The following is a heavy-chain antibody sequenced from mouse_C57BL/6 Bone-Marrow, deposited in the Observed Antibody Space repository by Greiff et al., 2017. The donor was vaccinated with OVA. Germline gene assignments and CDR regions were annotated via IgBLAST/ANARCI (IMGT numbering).Heavy chain of an antibody. CDR2: ISSGSSTI. V-gene: IGHV5-17*01. Sequence: EVKVVESGGGLVKPGGSLKLSCAASGFTFSDYGMHWVRQAPEKGLEWVAYISSGSSTIYYADTVKGRFTISRDNAKNTLFLQMTSLRSEDTAMYYCARAFDRGLDYWGQGTTLTVSS. CDR1: GFTFSDYG. J-gene: IGHJ2*01. CDR3: ARAFDRGLDY.